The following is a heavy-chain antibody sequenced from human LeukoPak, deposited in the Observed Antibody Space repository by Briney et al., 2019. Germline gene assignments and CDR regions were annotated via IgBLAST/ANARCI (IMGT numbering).Heavy chain of an antibody. D-gene: IGHD2-8*02. CDR2: INHSGST. J-gene: IGHJ4*02. Sequence: SETLSLTCAVYGGSFSGYYWSWIRQPPGKGLEWIGEINHSGSTNYNPSLKSRVTISVDTSKNQFSLKLSSVTAADTAVYYRARSGVFFDYWGQGTLVTVSS. CDR3: ARSGVFFDY. V-gene: IGHV4-34*01. CDR1: GGSFSGYY.